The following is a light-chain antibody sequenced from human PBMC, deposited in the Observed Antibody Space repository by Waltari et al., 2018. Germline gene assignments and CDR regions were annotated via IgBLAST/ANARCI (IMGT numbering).Light chain of an antibody. CDR3: QQYYNTPRIT. Sequence: DIQMTQSPSSLSASVGNRVTITCRASPGISNSLAWYQQKPGKAPKPLVYAASRLESGVPSRFSGSGSGTDYTLTISSLQPEDFATYYCQQYYNTPRITFGQGTRLEIK. CDR1: PGISNS. V-gene: IGKV1-NL1*01. CDR2: AAS. J-gene: IGKJ5*01.